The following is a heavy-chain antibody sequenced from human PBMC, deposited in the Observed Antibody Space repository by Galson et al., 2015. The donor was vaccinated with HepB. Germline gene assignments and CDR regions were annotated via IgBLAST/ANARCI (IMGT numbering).Heavy chain of an antibody. V-gene: IGHV3-30*03. CDR1: GFTFSNYG. Sequence: SLRLSCAASGFTFSNYGMHWVRQAPGKGLEWVAVISYDGSNKYYADSVKGRFTISRDNSKNTLYLQMNSLRAEDTAVYYCARCVVEMATIRDVYDYWGQGTLVTVSS. CDR3: ARCVVEMATIRDVYDY. CDR2: ISYDGSNK. J-gene: IGHJ4*02. D-gene: IGHD5-24*01.